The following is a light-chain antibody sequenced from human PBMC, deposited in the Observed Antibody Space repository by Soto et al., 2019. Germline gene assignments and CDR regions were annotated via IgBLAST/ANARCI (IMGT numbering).Light chain of an antibody. Sequence: ILVTQSPATLSVSPGERATLSCRASQSVSTNLAWYQQKPGQAPRLLIDGASDRATGIPARFSVSGSVTEFTLTISSLQSEDFAVYYCQQYNSATPCGQGTRLEIK. V-gene: IGKV3-15*01. CDR2: GAS. CDR3: QQYNSATP. CDR1: QSVSTN. J-gene: IGKJ2*01.